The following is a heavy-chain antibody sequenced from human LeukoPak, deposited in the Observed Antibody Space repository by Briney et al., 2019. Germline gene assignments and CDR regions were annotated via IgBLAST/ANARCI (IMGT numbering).Heavy chain of an antibody. CDR1: GFTFGSYG. V-gene: IGHV3-23*01. CDR2: ITPNADRT. D-gene: IGHD3-22*01. CDR3: AIMHGYYDGSGYWVQ. Sequence: QPGGSPRLSCAASGFTFGSYGMSWVRQAPGKGLEWVSFITPNADRTSYADSVEGRFTISRDNPRNTLYMQMNSLRDEDTAVYYCAIMHGYYDGSGYWVQWGQGTLVTVSS. J-gene: IGHJ1*01.